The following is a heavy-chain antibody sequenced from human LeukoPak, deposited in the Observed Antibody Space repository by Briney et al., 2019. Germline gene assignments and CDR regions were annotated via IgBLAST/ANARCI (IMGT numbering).Heavy chain of an antibody. D-gene: IGHD2-21*02. Sequence: ASVKVSCKASGYTFTSYAMNWVRQAPGQGLEWMGWINTNTGNPTYAQGFTGRFVFSLDTSVSTAYLQISSLKAEDTAVYYCARGVVVTAILNWFDPWGQGTLVTVSS. CDR3: ARGVVVTAILNWFDP. CDR1: GYTFTSYA. CDR2: INTNTGNP. J-gene: IGHJ5*02. V-gene: IGHV7-4-1*02.